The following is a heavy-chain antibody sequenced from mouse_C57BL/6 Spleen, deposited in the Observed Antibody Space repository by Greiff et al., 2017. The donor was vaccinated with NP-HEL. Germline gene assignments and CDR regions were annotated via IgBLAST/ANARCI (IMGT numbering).Heavy chain of an antibody. J-gene: IGHJ2*01. CDR2: IDPSDSYT. D-gene: IGHD3-2*02. Sequence: QVQLQQPGAELVMPGASVKLSCKASGYTFTSYWMHWVKQRPGQGLEWIGKIDPSDSYTNYNQKFKGKSTLTVDKSSSTAYMQLSSLTSEDSAVYYCASRQLRDYWGQGTTLTVSS. CDR1: GYTFTSYW. V-gene: IGHV1-69*01. CDR3: ASRQLRDY.